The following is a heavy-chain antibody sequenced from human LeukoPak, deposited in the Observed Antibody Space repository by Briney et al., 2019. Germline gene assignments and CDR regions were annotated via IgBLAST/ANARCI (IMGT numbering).Heavy chain of an antibody. J-gene: IGHJ4*02. Sequence: GGSLXLSCSASXFXXXXXXXXXVXXXXGXXXXXVXXXXSNXGRXXXAXSVKGRFTISRDNSKNTLYLQMSSLRAEDTXVXXXVKDILSGYYGDYWGQGTLVTVSS. CDR1: XFXXXXXX. CDR2: XXSNXGRX. V-gene: IGHV3-64D*06. D-gene: IGHD3-22*01. CDR3: VKDILSGYYGDY.